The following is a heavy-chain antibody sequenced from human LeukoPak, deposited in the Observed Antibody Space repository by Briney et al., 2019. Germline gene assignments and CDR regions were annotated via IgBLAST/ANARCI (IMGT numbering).Heavy chain of an antibody. D-gene: IGHD4-17*01. J-gene: IGHJ4*02. CDR1: GFTFTSSA. CDR3: AAALYGDYGPDY. V-gene: IGHV1-58*01. Sequence: SVKVSCKASGFTFTSSAVQWVRQARGQRLEWIGWIVVGSGNTNYVQKFQERVTITRDMSTGTAYMELSSLRSEDTAVYYCAAALYGDYGPDYWGQGTLVTVSS. CDR2: IVVGSGNT.